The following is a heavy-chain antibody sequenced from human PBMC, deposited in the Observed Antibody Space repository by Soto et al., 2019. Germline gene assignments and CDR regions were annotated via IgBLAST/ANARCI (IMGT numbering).Heavy chain of an antibody. CDR2: IGGTDGKT. CDR3: AKGMFSSSPAAAGSFDY. V-gene: IGHV3-23*01. Sequence: EVQLLESGGDLVQPGGSLRLSCAASGFTFSSYAMSWVRQAPGKGLEWVAAIGGTDGKTYYADSVKGRFTISRDNSENPPYLQMSRLRAEDTAVYFCAKGMFSSSPAAAGSFDYWGQGALVTVSS. D-gene: IGHD3-10*01. J-gene: IGHJ4*02. CDR1: GFTFSSYA.